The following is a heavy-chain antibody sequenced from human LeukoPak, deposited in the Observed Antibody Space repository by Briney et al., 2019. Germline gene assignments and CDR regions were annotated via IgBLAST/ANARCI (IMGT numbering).Heavy chain of an antibody. CDR2: INPIFGTT. D-gene: IGHD3-16*02. CDR1: GGTFSSYA. J-gene: IGHJ4*02. Sequence: ASVKVSCKASGGTFSSYAISWVRQAPGQGLEWMGGINPIFGTTNYGQKFQDRLTITADESTGTAHMELSSLRSEDTAVYYCGRAGYDFVWGGYRDTGGDQWGQGTLVIVSS. CDR3: GRAGYDFVWGGYRDTGGDQ. V-gene: IGHV1-69*13.